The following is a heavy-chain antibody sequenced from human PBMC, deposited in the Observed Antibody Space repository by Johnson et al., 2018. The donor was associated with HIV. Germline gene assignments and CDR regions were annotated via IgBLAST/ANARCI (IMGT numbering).Heavy chain of an antibody. V-gene: IGHV3-30*04. CDR3: AREGNYYDSSGADAFDI. CDR1: GFTFSSYA. CDR2: ISYDGSNK. Sequence: QVQLVESGGGVVQPGRSLRLSCAASGFTFSSYAMHWVRQAPGKGLEWGAVISYDGSNKYYADAVTGRFNIPRDNSKNTLYLQMNSLRAEETAVYYCAREGNYYDSSGADAFDIWGQGTMVTVSS. J-gene: IGHJ3*02. D-gene: IGHD3-22*01.